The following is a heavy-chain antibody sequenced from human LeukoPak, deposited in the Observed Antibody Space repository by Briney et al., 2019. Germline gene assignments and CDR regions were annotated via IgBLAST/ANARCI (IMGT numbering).Heavy chain of an antibody. D-gene: IGHD6-6*01. CDR2: INPNSGGT. V-gene: IGHV1-2*02. Sequence: ASVKVSCKASGYTFTGYYMHWVRQAPGQGLEWTGWINPNSGGTNYAQKFQGRVTMIRDTSISTAYMELSRLRSDDTAVYYCAREFIAARLGFDYRGQGTLVTVSS. J-gene: IGHJ4*02. CDR3: AREFIAARLGFDY. CDR1: GYTFTGYY.